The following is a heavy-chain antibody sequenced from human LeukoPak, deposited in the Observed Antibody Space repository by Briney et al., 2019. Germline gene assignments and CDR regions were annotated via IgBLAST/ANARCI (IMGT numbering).Heavy chain of an antibody. Sequence: SETLPLTCAVYGGSFSGYYWSWIRQPPGKGLEWIGEINHSGSTNYNPSLKSRVTISVDTSKNQFSLKLSSVTAADTAVYYCARGGRYSYGYYFRNWFDPWGQGTLVTVSS. CDR3: ARGGRYSYGYYFRNWFDP. CDR2: INHSGST. CDR1: GGSFSGYY. D-gene: IGHD5-18*01. V-gene: IGHV4-34*01. J-gene: IGHJ5*02.